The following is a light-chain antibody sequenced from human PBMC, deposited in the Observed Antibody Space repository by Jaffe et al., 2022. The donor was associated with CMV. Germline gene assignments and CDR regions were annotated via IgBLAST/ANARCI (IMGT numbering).Light chain of an antibody. V-gene: IGLV2-8*01. Sequence: QSALTQPPSASGSPGQSVTISCSGTSSDVGGHNYVSWYQQHPGKAPELMIYEVSRRPSGVPDRFSGSKSGNTASLTVSGLQAEDEADYYCSSYAGSNNLVFGGGTKVTVL. J-gene: IGLJ2*01. CDR3: SSYAGSNNLV. CDR2: EVS. CDR1: SSDVGGHNY.